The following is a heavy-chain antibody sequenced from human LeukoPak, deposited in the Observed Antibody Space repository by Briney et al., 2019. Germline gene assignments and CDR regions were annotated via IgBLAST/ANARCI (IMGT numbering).Heavy chain of an antibody. V-gene: IGHV3-23*01. CDR2: ISGSGGST. Sequence: QPGGSLRLSCAAPGFTFSSYAMSWVRQAPGKGLEWVSAISGSGGSTYYADSVKGRFTISRDNSKNTLYLQMNSLRAEDTAVYYCAKAPDIVVVPAAISWGRGTLVTVSS. CDR3: AKAPDIVVVPAAIS. J-gene: IGHJ5*02. CDR1: GFTFSSYA. D-gene: IGHD2-2*01.